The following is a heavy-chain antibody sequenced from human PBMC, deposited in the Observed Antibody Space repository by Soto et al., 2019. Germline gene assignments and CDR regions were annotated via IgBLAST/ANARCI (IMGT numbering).Heavy chain of an antibody. CDR1: GYSISSGYY. D-gene: IGHD5-12*01. CDR3: AREGSYSAYNFAHGIQLWSFDF. J-gene: IGHJ4*02. V-gene: IGHV4-38-2*02. Sequence: NPSETLSLTCAVSGYSISSGYYWGWIRQPPGKGLEWIGSIYHSGSTYYNPSLKSRVTISVDTSKNQFSLNLSSVTAADMAVYYCAREGSYSAYNFAHGIQLWSFDFWGQGALVTVS. CDR2: IYHSGST.